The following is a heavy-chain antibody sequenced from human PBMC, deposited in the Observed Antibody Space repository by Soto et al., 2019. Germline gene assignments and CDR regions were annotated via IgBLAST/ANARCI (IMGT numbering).Heavy chain of an antibody. CDR1: GFTFNNCA. Sequence: GGSLRLSCAASGFTFNNCAMSWVRQAPGKGLEWVSGISSSGGSTNYADSVKGRLTISRDNSKNTLYLQMHSLRAEDTAVYYCATPPTSSSGWYFDYWGQGTLVTVSS. CDR3: ATPPTSSSGWYFDY. V-gene: IGHV3-23*01. D-gene: IGHD6-19*01. J-gene: IGHJ4*02. CDR2: ISSSGGST.